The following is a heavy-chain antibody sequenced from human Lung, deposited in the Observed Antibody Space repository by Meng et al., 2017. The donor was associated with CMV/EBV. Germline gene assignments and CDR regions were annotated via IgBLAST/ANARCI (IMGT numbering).Heavy chain of an antibody. D-gene: IGHD3-22*01. CDR2: ISNSGAYI. CDR1: GFTFGSYS. Sequence: GESLTLSCAASGFTFGSYSMNWVRQATGKGLEWVSSISNSGAYIYYADSVKGRFSISRDNAQNSLYLHMNSLRAEDTAVYYCTRDVSPRSSGYFAIYYFYALDVWGQRTDVTVSS. CDR3: TRDVSPRSSGYFAIYYFYALDV. J-gene: IGHJ6*02. V-gene: IGHV3-21*01.